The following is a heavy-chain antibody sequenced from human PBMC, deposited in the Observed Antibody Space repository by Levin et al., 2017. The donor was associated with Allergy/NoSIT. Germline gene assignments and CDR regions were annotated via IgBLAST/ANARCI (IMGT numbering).Heavy chain of an antibody. V-gene: IGHV3-23*01. Sequence: GGSLRLSCAASGFTFSNYAMSWVRQAPGKGLEWVSAITGSGGSTFYADSVRGRFTISRDNSKSTLFLQMNSLRPEDTALYYCAREPATKRVGELSYWGQGTLVTVSS. D-gene: IGHD3-16*02. J-gene: IGHJ4*02. CDR3: AREPATKRVGELSY. CDR1: GFTFSNYA. CDR2: ITGSGGST.